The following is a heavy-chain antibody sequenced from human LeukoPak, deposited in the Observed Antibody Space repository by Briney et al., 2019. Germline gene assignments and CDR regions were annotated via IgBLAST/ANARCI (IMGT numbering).Heavy chain of an antibody. D-gene: IGHD2-21*02. J-gene: IGHJ5*02. CDR1: GGSISSSSYY. V-gene: IGHV4-39*01. Sequence: SETLSLTCTVSGGSISSSSYYWGWVRQPPGKGLEWIGSIYYSGSTYYNPSLKSRVTISVDTPKTQFSLKLSSVTAADTALYYCARRQEVVTAVNWFDPWGQGTLVTVSS. CDR2: IYYSGST. CDR3: ARRQEVVTAVNWFDP.